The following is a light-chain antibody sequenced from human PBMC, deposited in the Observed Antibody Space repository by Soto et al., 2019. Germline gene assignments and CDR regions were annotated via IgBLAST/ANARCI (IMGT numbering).Light chain of an antibody. J-gene: IGKJ4*01. CDR3: QQYGSSVI. Sequence: EVVLTQSPGTLSLSPGERATLSCRASQSVSSNFLAWYQQKPAQPPRLLIYGASSRATGIPDRFSGSGSGTDFTLTISRLEPEDFAVYFCQQYGSSVIFGGGTKVDIK. V-gene: IGKV3-20*01. CDR2: GAS. CDR1: QSVSSNF.